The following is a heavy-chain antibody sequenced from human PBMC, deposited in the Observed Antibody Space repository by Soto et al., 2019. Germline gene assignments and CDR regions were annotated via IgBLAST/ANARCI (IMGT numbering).Heavy chain of an antibody. CDR3: ANYPTTVTSDY. D-gene: IGHD4-17*01. CDR2: IYYSGST. V-gene: IGHV4-61*01. Sequence: SETLSLTFTVSGGSVSSGSYYWSWIRQPPGKGLEWIGYIYYSGSTNYNPSLKSRVTISVDTSKNQFSLKLSSVTAADTAAYYCANYPTTVTSDYWGQGTLVTVSS. CDR1: GGSVSSGSYY. J-gene: IGHJ4*02.